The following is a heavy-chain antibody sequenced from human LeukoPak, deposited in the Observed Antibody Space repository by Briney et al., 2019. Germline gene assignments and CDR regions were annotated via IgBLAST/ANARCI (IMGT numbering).Heavy chain of an antibody. J-gene: IGHJ4*02. V-gene: IGHV3-23*01. CDR2: ISGSGGST. CDR3: AKDKGGSYYPAYFDY. Sequence: GGSLRLSCAASGFTFSRYWITWVRQAPGKGLEWVSAISGSGGSTYYADSVKGRFTISRDNSKNTLYLQMNSLRAEDTAVYYCAKDKGGSYYPAYFDYWGQGTLVTVSS. D-gene: IGHD1-26*01. CDR1: GFTFSRYW.